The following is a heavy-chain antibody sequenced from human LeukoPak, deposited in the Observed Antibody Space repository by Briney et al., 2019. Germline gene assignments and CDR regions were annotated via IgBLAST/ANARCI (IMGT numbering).Heavy chain of an antibody. CDR3: ARGTREGAGDYYFDY. CDR2: IYYSGST. CDR1: GGSISSYY. J-gene: IGHJ4*02. V-gene: IGHV4-59*01. Sequence: PSETLSLTFTVSGGSISSYYWSWIRQPPGKGLEWIGYIYYSGSTNYNPSLKSRVTISVDTSKNQFSLKLSSVTAADTAVYYCARGTREGAGDYYFDYWGQGTLVTVSS. D-gene: IGHD1-14*01.